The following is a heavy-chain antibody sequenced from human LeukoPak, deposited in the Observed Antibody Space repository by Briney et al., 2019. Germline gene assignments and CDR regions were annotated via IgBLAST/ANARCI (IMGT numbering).Heavy chain of an antibody. CDR1: GDSISSHY. Sequence: KTSDTLSLTCTVSGDSISSHYWSCLRQPPEEALEWLGYMYDSGRNRYNPSLRNRVTISGDTSKNQVSLRLSSVTAADTAVYYCARCRDEFGDYGFDFWGQGALVTV. CDR2: MYDSGRN. CDR3: ARCRDEFGDYGFDF. J-gene: IGHJ4*02. D-gene: IGHD4-17*01. V-gene: IGHV4-59*07.